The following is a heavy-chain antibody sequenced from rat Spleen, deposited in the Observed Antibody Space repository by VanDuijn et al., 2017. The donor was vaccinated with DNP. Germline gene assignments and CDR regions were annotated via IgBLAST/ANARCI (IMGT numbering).Heavy chain of an antibody. J-gene: IGHJ3*01. CDR3: ATGSSDWFAY. CDR2: ISSNGGNT. CDR1: GFTFNYYW. D-gene: IGHD5-1*01. Sequence: EVQLMESGGDLVQPGRSLKLSCVASGFTFNYYWMTWIRQVPGKGLEWLASISSNGGNTYYPDSVKGRFTISRDNAKDTLYLQMNSLRSEDTATYYCATGSSDWFAYWGLGTLVTVSS. V-gene: IGHV5-31*01.